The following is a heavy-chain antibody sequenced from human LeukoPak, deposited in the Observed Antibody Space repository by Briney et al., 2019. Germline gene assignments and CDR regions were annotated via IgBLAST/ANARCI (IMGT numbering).Heavy chain of an antibody. CDR3: AKRGTIAAAGYYFDY. CDR2: MSSSGDVT. J-gene: IGHJ4*02. D-gene: IGHD6-13*01. V-gene: IGHV3-23*01. CDR1: GFTFSFYA. Sequence: GGSLRLSCAASGFTFSFYAMSWVRQTPEKGLEWVASMSSSGDVTYYVASVKGRFTISRDNSRYTLYLQMNSLRAEDTAVYYCAKRGTIAAAGYYFDYWGQGTLVTVSS.